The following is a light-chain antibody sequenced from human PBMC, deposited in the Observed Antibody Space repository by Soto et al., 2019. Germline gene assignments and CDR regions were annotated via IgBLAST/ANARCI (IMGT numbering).Light chain of an antibody. Sequence: QSALTQPASVSGSPGQSITISCTGTSSDVGGYNYVSWYQQHPGKAPKLMIYDVSNRPSGVSYRFSGSKSGNTASLTISGLQAEDEADYYCNSYTSSSTGVFGTGTKVTVL. V-gene: IGLV2-14*01. J-gene: IGLJ1*01. CDR2: DVS. CDR3: NSYTSSSTGV. CDR1: SSDVGGYNY.